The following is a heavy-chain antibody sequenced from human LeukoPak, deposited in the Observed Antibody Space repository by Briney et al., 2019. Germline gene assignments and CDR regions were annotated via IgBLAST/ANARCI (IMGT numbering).Heavy chain of an antibody. Sequence: ASVKVSCKASGYTFTSYGISWVRQAPGQGLEWMGWISAYNGNTNYAQKLQGRVTMTRDTSTSTAYMELRSLRSDDTAVYYCARDPYYDILTGYYIGWFDPWGQGTLVTVSS. CDR1: GYTFTSYG. D-gene: IGHD3-9*01. CDR2: ISAYNGNT. V-gene: IGHV1-18*01. CDR3: ARDPYYDILTGYYIGWFDP. J-gene: IGHJ5*02.